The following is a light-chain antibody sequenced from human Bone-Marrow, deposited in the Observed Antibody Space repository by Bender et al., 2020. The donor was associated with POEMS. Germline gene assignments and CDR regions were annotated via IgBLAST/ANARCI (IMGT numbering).Light chain of an antibody. V-gene: IGLV1-44*01. CDR1: SSNIGDNS. CDR3: SAWDDSLNGVV. CDR2: NYH. J-gene: IGLJ2*01. Sequence: QSVLTQPPSASGTPGQRVTISCSGSSSNIGDNSVNWYQHLPGAAPKLLIYNYHQRPAGVPDRFSGSKSGTSASLAISGLQSEDEADYYCSAWDDSLNGVVFGGGTKLTVL.